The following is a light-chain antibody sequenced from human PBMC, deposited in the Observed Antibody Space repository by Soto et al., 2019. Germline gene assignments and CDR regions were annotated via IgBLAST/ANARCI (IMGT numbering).Light chain of an antibody. CDR1: QSVSNSY. CDR3: QQYGISCT. Sequence: EIVLTQSPGTLSLSPGERATLSCRASQSVSNSYLAWYQQKPGQAPRLLIYGASSRAAGIPDRFSGSGSGTDFTLTISRLEPEDFAVYYCQQYGISCTFGGGTKVEIK. CDR2: GAS. J-gene: IGKJ4*01. V-gene: IGKV3-20*01.